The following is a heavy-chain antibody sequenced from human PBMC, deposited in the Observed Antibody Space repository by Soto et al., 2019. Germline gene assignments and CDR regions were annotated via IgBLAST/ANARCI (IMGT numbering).Heavy chain of an antibody. CDR3: AAPMVRGAIGY. D-gene: IGHD3-10*01. Sequence: ALETLCLSYTVAGGSIVGYCGRWIRQPPGKGLEWIGYIYYSGRTNYNPSLKSRVTISADKSISTAYLQWSSLKASDTAMYYCAAPMVRGAIGYRRQGTLVPVSS. V-gene: IGHV4-59*12. CDR2: IYYSGRT. J-gene: IGHJ4*02. CDR1: GGSIVGYC.